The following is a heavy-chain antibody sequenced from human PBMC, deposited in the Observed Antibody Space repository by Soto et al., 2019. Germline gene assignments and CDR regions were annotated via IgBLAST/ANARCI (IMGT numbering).Heavy chain of an antibody. CDR1: GGTPSNHA. J-gene: IGHJ4*02. CDR3: XXGNDGWSMVY. V-gene: IGHV1-69*05. CDR2: LMPLFSPV. D-gene: IGHD6-19*01. Sequence: QVQLVQSGAEVKKPGTSVKVSCKASGGTPSNHAFSWVRQAPGQGLEWMGGLMPLFSPVKSAEKFQGRVTXXXXXXXXXXXXXXXXXXXXXXXXXXXXXGNDGWSMVYWGQGTQVTVS.